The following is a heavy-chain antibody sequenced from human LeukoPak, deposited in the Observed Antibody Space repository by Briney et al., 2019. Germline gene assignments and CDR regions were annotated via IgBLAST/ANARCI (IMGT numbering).Heavy chain of an antibody. Sequence: HGESLKISCKGSGYSFTSYWIGWVRQLPGEGLEWMGIIYPGDSDTRYSPSFQGQVTISADKSISTAYLQWSSLKASDTAMYYCARRPLIGYGDYPLDYWGQGTLVTVSS. CDR3: ARRPLIGYGDYPLDY. D-gene: IGHD4-17*01. CDR2: IYPGDSDT. J-gene: IGHJ4*02. V-gene: IGHV5-51*01. CDR1: GYSFTSYW.